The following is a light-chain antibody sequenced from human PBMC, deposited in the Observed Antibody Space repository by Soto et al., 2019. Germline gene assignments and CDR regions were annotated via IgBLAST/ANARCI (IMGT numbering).Light chain of an antibody. V-gene: IGLV2-14*01. CDR3: SSYTSSSTLGYV. CDR1: SSDVGGYNY. CDR2: EVS. J-gene: IGLJ1*01. Sequence: QSVLAQPACVSLSPGQSITISCTGTSSDVGGYNYVSWYQQHPGKAPKLMIYEVSNRPSGVSNRFSGSKSGNAASLTISGLQAEDEADYYCSSYTSSSTLGYVFGTGT.